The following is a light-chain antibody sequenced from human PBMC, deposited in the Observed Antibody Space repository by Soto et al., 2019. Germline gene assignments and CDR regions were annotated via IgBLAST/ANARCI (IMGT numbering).Light chain of an antibody. J-gene: IGKJ5*01. CDR2: GAS. CDR3: QQYDDSIT. V-gene: IGKV3-20*01. CDR1: QSVSSNY. Sequence: EIVLTQSPDTLSLSPGESATLSCRASQSVSSNYLAWYQQKPGRAPRLLIYGASNRATGIPDRFSGSGSGTDFTLTITRLEAEDFAVFYWQQYDDSITFGQGTRLE.